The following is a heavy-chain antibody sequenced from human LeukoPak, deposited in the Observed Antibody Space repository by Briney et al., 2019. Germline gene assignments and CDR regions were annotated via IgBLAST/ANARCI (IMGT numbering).Heavy chain of an antibody. J-gene: IGHJ4*02. CDR2: ISSSGYYI. D-gene: IGHD6-6*01. Sequence: GGSLRLSCAASGFTFRRYTMNWVGQSPGKGLEWVSSISSSGYYIYYADSVKGRFTISRDNAKNSLYLQMNSLRAEDTAVYYCARDLVSRSNYWGQGTPVTVSS. CDR1: GFTFRRYT. V-gene: IGHV3-21*01. CDR3: ARDLVSRSNY.